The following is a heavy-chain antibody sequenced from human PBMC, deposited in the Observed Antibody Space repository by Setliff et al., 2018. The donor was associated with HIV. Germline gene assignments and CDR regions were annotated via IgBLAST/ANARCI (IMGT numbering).Heavy chain of an antibody. J-gene: IGHJ6*03. V-gene: IGHV1-2*02. D-gene: IGHD3-3*01. CDR3: ARSAKSGAWTYYDFWSGYSYYYYMDV. Sequence: ASVKVSCKASGYTFTGYYMHWVRQAPGQGLEWMGWINPNSGGTNYAQKFQGRVTMTRDTSISTAYMELSRLRSDDTAVYYCARSAKSGAWTYYDFWSGYSYYYYMDVWGKGTTVTVSS. CDR1: GYTFTGYY. CDR2: INPNSGGT.